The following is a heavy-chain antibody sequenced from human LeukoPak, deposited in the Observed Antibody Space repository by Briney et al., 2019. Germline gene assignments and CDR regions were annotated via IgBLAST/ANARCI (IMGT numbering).Heavy chain of an antibody. CDR2: IFPGDADT. J-gene: IGHJ6*03. D-gene: IGHD4-23*01. CDR1: GYSFTSYW. V-gene: IGHV5-51*01. CDR3: ARRDTKGNPTYYYYMDV. Sequence: GESLKISCKGSGYSFTSYWSGWVRQLPGKGLEWIGIIFPGDADTTYSTSFQGKVTISADKSIRTAHLKWSSLKASDTAMYYCARRDTKGNPTYYYYMDVWGKGTTVTVSS.